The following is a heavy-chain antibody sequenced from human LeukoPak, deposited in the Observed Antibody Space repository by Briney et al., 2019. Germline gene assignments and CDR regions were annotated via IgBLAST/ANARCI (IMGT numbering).Heavy chain of an antibody. Sequence: QSGGSLRLSCAASGFTFSSYCMTWVRQAPGKGLEWVSYISGNSSTIYYADSVKGRFTISRDNAKNSLYLQMNSLRVEDTAFYYCARVQWTRTYENDYWGQGTLVTVSS. V-gene: IGHV3-48*01. CDR1: GFTFSSYC. CDR2: ISGNSSTI. D-gene: IGHD3-3*01. CDR3: ARVQWTRTYENDY. J-gene: IGHJ4*02.